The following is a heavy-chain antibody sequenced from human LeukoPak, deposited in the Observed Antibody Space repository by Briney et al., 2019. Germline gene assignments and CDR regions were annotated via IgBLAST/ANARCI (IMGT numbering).Heavy chain of an antibody. CDR2: ISSSSGYI. CDR1: GFTLSSYS. J-gene: IGHJ4*02. CDR3: ARERYNWNYAFDY. V-gene: IGHV3-21*01. Sequence: GGSLRLSCAASGFTLSSYSMNWVRQAPGGGHEWVSSISSSSGYIYYAASAKGRFTISGDNAKTSLYLHLNSLRAEDTAVYYCARERYNWNYAFDYWGQGTLVTVSS. D-gene: IGHD1-7*01.